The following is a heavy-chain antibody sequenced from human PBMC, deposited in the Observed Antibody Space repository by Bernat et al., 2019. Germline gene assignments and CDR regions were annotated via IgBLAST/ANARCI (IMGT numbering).Heavy chain of an antibody. CDR2: FYPSEST. J-gene: IGHJ4*02. D-gene: IGHD4-11*01. CDR3: ARMKPLGRTVDYFQY. Sequence: QVQLQESGPGLVKPSETLSLSCVVSGFSITSGYSWGWVRQPPGKGLEWIAGFYPSESTYYNAALKSRVTISVDKSKNHFSLKMDSVTAADTAIYYCARMKPLGRTVDYFQYWGQGTLVTVSS. V-gene: IGHV4-38-2*01. CDR1: GFSITSGYS.